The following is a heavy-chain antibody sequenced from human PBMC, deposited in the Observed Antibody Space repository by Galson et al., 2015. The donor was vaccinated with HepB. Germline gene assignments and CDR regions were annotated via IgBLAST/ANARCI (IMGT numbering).Heavy chain of an antibody. V-gene: IGHV3-7*03. CDR3: AVNMRRGTSDY. D-gene: IGHD1-1*01. Sequence: SLRLSCAASGFSFFNYWMSWVRQAPGKGLEWVANIKQVGSEKFYVDSVKGRFTISRDNSKNTVYLQMDSLSAEDTAQYYCAVNMRRGTSDYWGQGTLVTVSS. CDR1: GFSFFNYW. J-gene: IGHJ4*02. CDR2: IKQVGSEK.